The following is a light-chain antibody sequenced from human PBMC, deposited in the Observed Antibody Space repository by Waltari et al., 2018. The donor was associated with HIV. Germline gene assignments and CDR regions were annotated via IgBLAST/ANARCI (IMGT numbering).Light chain of an antibody. CDR3: TSYTSNATLL. J-gene: IGLJ3*02. CDR2: EVF. CDR1: RGAFVISSL. V-gene: IGLV2-14*02. Sequence: HSALTQPASVSASPGQSITIYCTGTRGAFVISSLIPWYQQRPGKVPKVIIYEVFNRPSGVSNRFSGSKSGNTASLTISGLQAEDEADYYCTSYTSNATLLFGGGTKVTVL.